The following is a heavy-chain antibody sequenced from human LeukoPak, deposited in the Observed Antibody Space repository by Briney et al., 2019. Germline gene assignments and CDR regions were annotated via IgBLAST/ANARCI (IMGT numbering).Heavy chain of an antibody. J-gene: IGHJ4*02. V-gene: IGHV3-20*04. CDR2: INWNGGST. CDR3: AAGDRNGWYFDY. Sequence: PGGSLRLSCAASGFTFDDHGISWVRQVPGKGLEWVSGINWNGGSTGYADSVKGRFTISRDNAKNSLYLQMNSLRAEDTALYYCAAGDRNGWYFDYWGQGTLVTVSS. D-gene: IGHD6-19*01. CDR1: GFTFDDHG.